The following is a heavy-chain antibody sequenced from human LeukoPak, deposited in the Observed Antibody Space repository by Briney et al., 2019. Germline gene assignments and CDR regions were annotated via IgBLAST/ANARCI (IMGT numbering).Heavy chain of an antibody. D-gene: IGHD3-10*01. CDR2: IDSSGTTI. J-gene: IGHJ4*02. CDR1: GFTFSSCE. CDR3: AKNGVTMVRGVPYYFDY. V-gene: IGHV3-48*03. Sequence: GGSLRLSCAASGFTFSSCEMNWVRQTPGKGLEWVSYIDSSGTTIYYADSVKGRFTSSRDNSKNTLYLQMNSLRAEDTAVYYCAKNGVTMVRGVPYYFDYWGQGTLVTVSS.